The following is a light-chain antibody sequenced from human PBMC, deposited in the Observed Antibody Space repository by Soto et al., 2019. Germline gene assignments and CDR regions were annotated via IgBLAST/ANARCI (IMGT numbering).Light chain of an antibody. Sequence: DTVLTQSPATLSLSPGERATLSCRASQTVSTYLAWYQQKPGQSPRLLISDTSNRASGIPARFSGSGSGTDFTLTISSLEPEDFAVYFCQQRGNSPPTFGQGTKLEI. CDR3: QQRGNSPPT. CDR2: DTS. J-gene: IGKJ2*01. V-gene: IGKV3-11*01. CDR1: QTVSTY.